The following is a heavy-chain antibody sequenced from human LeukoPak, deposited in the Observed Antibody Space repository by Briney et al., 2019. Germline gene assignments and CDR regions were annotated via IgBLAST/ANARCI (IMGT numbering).Heavy chain of an antibody. V-gene: IGHV1-69*01. CDR2: IIPIFGTA. J-gene: IGHJ6*04. CDR1: GGTFSSYA. CDR3: ARGRPIPKGIAAAPYYYYYGMDV. Sequence: SVKVSCKASGGTFSSYAISWVRQAPGQGLEWMGGIIPIFGTANYAQKFQGRVTITGDESTSTAYMELSSLRSEDTAVYYCARGRPIPKGIAAAPYYYYYGMDVWGKGTTVTVSS. D-gene: IGHD6-13*01.